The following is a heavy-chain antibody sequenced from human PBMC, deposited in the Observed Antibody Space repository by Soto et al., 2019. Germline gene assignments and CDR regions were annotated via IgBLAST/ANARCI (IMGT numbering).Heavy chain of an antibody. D-gene: IGHD4-17*01. CDR2: IYYSGST. Sequence: QVQLQESGPGLVKPSETLSLTCPVSGGSISSDYWSWIRQPPGKGLEWIGYIYYSGSTNYNPSLTSRVPISVDTSKNPFSLKRSCVSAADTAVYYCARGDYYGDYVSSNNAAYYYMDVWGKGTTVTVSS. CDR3: ARGDYYGDYVSSNNAAYYYMDV. V-gene: IGHV4-59*01. CDR1: GGSISSDY. J-gene: IGHJ6*03.